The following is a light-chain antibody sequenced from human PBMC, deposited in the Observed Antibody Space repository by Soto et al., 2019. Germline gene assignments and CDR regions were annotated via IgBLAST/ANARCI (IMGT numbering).Light chain of an antibody. J-gene: IGKJ1*01. CDR2: DAS. CDR3: QQYGSSRKT. CDR1: QSVSTY. V-gene: IGKV3-20*01. Sequence: EIVLTQSTATLSLSPGERATLSCRASQSVSTYLAWYQQKPGQAPRLLIYDASNRATGIPARFTGSGSGTDFTLTISRLEPEDFAVYYCQQYGSSRKTFGQGTKVDI.